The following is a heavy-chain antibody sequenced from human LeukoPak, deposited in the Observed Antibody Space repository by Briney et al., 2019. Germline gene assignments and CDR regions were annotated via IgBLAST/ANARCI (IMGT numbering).Heavy chain of an antibody. Sequence: SETLSLTCAVYGGSFSGYYWSWIRQPPGKGLEWIGEINHSGSTNYNPSLKSRVTISVDTSKNQFSLKLSSVTAADTAVYYCARAYPNRLKAAAGMSPYYYYYMDVWGKGTTVTVSS. CDR2: INHSGST. D-gene: IGHD6-13*01. CDR1: GGSFSGYY. V-gene: IGHV4-34*01. J-gene: IGHJ6*03. CDR3: ARAYPNRLKAAAGMSPYYYYYMDV.